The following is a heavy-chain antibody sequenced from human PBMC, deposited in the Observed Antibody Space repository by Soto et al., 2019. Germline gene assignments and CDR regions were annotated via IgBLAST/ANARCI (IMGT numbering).Heavy chain of an antibody. CDR3: ARHSLVVPAAPLYYYYGMDV. Sequence: SRMRQMPGKGLEWMGRIDPSDSYTNYSPSFQGHVTISADKSISTAYLQWSSLKASDTAMYYCARHSLVVPAAPLYYYYGMDVWGQGTTVTVFS. CDR2: IDPSDSYT. D-gene: IGHD2-2*01. V-gene: IGHV5-10-1*01. J-gene: IGHJ6*02.